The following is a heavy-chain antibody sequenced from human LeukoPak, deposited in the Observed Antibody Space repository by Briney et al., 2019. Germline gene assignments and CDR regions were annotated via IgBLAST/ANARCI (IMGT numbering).Heavy chain of an antibody. CDR1: GLTFINYW. D-gene: IGHD1-26*01. CDR3: ARVEYSGNGNLY. J-gene: IGHJ4*02. CDR2: INRDGSGK. Sequence: GGSLRLSCAGSGLTFINYWMTWVRQVPGKGLEWVANINRDGSGKYYLPSVRGRFTISKDDAKGSLYLQVDSLRPEDTAIYYCARVEYSGNGNLYWGQGTLVTVSS. V-gene: IGHV3-7*03.